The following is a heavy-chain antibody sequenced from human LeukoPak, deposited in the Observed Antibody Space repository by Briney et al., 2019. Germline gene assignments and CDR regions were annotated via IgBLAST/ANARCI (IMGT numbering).Heavy chain of an antibody. CDR3: ARDIPPDY. Sequence: GGSLRLSCVASGFTFSSSWMSWVRQAPGKGLEWVANIKQDGSEKAYVESVRGRFTISRDNANNSLHLQLNSLRAEDTALYYCARDIPPDYWGQGTLVTVSS. CDR1: GFTFSSSW. D-gene: IGHD2-21*01. V-gene: IGHV3-7*03. J-gene: IGHJ4*02. CDR2: IKQDGSEK.